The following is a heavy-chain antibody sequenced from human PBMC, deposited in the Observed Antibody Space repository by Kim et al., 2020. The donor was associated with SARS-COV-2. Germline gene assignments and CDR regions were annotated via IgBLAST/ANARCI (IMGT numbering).Heavy chain of an antibody. CDR2: IYSSGST. J-gene: IGHJ4*02. CDR1: GGSISSSSYF. V-gene: IGHV4-39*07. CDR3: ARHFSSTSSYYFDY. D-gene: IGHD6-13*01. Sequence: SETLSLTCTVSGGSISSSSYFWGWIRQPPGKGLEWIGSIYSSGSTYYNPSLKSRVTISVDTSKNQFSLKLSSVTAADTAVYYCARHFSSTSSYYFDYWGQGTLVTVSS.